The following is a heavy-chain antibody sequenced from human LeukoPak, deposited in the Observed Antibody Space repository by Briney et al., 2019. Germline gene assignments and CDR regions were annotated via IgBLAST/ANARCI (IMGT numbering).Heavy chain of an antibody. CDR2: IYYSGST. J-gene: IGHJ5*02. V-gene: IGHV4-59*01. CDR1: GGSISSYY. Sequence: SETLSLTCTVSGGSISSYYWSWIRQPPGKGLEWIGYIYYSGSTNYNPSLKSRVTISVDTSKNQFSLKLSSVTAADTAVYYCARVVLLWFGDASWFDPWGQGTLVTVSS. D-gene: IGHD3-10*01. CDR3: ARVVLLWFGDASWFDP.